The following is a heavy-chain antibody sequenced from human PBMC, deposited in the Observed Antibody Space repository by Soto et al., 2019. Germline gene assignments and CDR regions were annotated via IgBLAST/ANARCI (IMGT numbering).Heavy chain of an antibody. V-gene: IGHV3-23*01. J-gene: IGHJ4*02. CDR1: GFVFRTHA. CDR3: AKGFDYGDTKHIDH. CDR2: ITNAGITT. D-gene: IGHD4-17*01. Sequence: PGGSLRLSCAGSGFVFRTHALSWVLQAPGKGLEWLSSITNAGITTHYADSVKGRLTISRENYRNTLHIQMNNMRVDDTAVYYCAKGFDYGDTKHIDHWGQG.